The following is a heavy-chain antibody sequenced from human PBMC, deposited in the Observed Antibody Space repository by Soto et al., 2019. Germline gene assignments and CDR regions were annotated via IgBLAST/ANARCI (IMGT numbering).Heavy chain of an antibody. CDR3: ARDRGSGMYYFDY. V-gene: IGHV3-33*01. D-gene: IGHD3-10*01. Sequence: QVQLVESGGGVVQPGRSLRLSCAASGFTFSSYGMHWVRQAPGKGLEWVAVIWYDGSNKYYADSVKGRFTISRDNSKNTLYLQMNSLRAGNTAVYYCARDRGSGMYYFDYWGQGTLVTVSS. CDR1: GFTFSSYG. J-gene: IGHJ4*02. CDR2: IWYDGSNK.